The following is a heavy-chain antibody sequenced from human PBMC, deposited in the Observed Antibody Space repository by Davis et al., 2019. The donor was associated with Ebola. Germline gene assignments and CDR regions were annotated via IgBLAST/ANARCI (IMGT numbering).Heavy chain of an antibody. V-gene: IGHV5-51*01. J-gene: IGHJ5*02. CDR3: ARQTYDSRGRWLDP. CDR2: IYPGDSDT. CDR1: GYSFSNYW. Sequence: GESLKISCKGSGYSFSNYWIGWVRQEPGKGLEWMGIIYPGDSDTRYSPSFQGQVSISADKSINTAYLQWSSLKASDTAMYYCARQTYDSRGRWLDPWGQGTLVTVSS. D-gene: IGHD3-16*01.